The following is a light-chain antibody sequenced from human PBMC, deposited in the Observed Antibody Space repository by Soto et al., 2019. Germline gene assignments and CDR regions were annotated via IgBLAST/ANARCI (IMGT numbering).Light chain of an antibody. CDR2: GAS. Sequence: EIVLTQSPGTLSLSPGERATLNCRASQSVRSSYLAWYQQQPGQAPRLLIHGASRRATGIPDRFSGSGSGTYFTITINRLETEDIALYCWQQCGYIWTFGQGTKVEIK. V-gene: IGKV3-20*01. CDR3: QQCGYIWT. J-gene: IGKJ1*01. CDR1: QSVRSSY.